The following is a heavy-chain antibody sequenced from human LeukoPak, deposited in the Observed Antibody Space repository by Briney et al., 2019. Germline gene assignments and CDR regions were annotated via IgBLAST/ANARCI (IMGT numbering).Heavy chain of an antibody. D-gene: IGHD2-15*01. Sequence: ASVKVSCKASGYTFTSYSINWVRQAPGQGLEWMGWISAYNGNSHYTQKFQGRVTMTTDTSTSTAYMELRSLRSEDTAVYYCAILLRGGWFDPWGQGTLVTVSS. J-gene: IGHJ5*02. CDR1: GYTFTSYS. CDR3: AILLRGGWFDP. V-gene: IGHV1-18*01. CDR2: ISAYNGNS.